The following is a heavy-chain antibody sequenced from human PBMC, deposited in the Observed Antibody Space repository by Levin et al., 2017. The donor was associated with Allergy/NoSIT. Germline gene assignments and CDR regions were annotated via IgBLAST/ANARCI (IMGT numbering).Heavy chain of an antibody. CDR3: TSGDFDVWSGYYSFEY. CDR2: IKTNADGGTI. J-gene: IGHJ4*02. CDR1: GFTFTNAW. D-gene: IGHD3-3*01. Sequence: GASVKVSCAASGFTFTNAWMNWVRQAPGKGLEWVGLIKTNADGGTIDYAAPVKDRFTISRDDSHSTLYLHMNSLKSEDTAVYYCTSGDFDVWSGYYSFEYWGQGALVTVSS. V-gene: IGHV3-15*01.